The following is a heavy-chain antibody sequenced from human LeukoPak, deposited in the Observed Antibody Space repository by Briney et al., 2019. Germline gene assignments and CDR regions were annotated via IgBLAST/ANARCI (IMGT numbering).Heavy chain of an antibody. CDR2: MNPNSGNT. D-gene: IGHD6-19*01. V-gene: IGHV1-8*02. Sequence: GASVKVSCKASGYTFTSYGISWVRQAPGQGLEWMGWMNPNSGNTGYAQKFQGRVTMTRNTSISTAYMELSSLRSEDTAVYYCARGNRIAVAGLILNYYYYGMDVWGQGTTVTVSS. J-gene: IGHJ6*02. CDR1: GYTFTSYG. CDR3: ARGNRIAVAGLILNYYYYGMDV.